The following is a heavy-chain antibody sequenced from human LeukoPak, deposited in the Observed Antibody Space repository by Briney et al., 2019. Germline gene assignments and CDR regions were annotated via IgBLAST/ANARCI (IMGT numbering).Heavy chain of an antibody. D-gene: IGHD2-2*01. CDR1: GFTFSSYE. CDR2: ISSSGSTI. J-gene: IGHJ3*02. Sequence: PGGSLRLSCAASGFTFSSYEMNWVRQAPGKGLEWVSYISSSGSTIYYADSVKGRFTISRDNAKNSLYLQMNSLRDEDTALYYCARGSCSNIRCHDAFDIWGQGTMVTVSS. V-gene: IGHV3-48*03. CDR3: ARGSCSNIRCHDAFDI.